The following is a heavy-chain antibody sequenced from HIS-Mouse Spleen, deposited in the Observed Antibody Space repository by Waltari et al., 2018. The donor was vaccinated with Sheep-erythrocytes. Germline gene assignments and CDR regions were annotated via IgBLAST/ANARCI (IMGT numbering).Heavy chain of an antibody. Sequence: QLQLQESGPGLVKPSETLSLTCTDSGGSIRSSSYYWGWIRQPPGKGLEWIGSIYYSGSTYYNPSLKSRVTISVDTSKNQFSLKLSSVTAADTAVYYCARHKDTAMVHFDYWGQGTLVTVSS. D-gene: IGHD5-18*01. CDR3: ARHKDTAMVHFDY. CDR2: IYYSGST. V-gene: IGHV4-39*01. CDR1: GGSIRSSSYY. J-gene: IGHJ4*02.